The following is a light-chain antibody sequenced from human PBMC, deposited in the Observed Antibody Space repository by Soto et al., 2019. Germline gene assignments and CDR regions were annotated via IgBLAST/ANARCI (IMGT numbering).Light chain of an antibody. CDR3: QQYNSYPYT. J-gene: IGKJ2*01. CDR2: KAS. V-gene: IGKV1-5*03. CDR1: QSISSW. Sequence: DIQMTQSPSTLSASVGDRVTITCRASQSISSWLAWYQQKPGKAPKLLIYKASSLESGVPSRFSGSGSGTEITLTISSLQPDDFVTYYCQQYNSYPYTFGQGTKLEIK.